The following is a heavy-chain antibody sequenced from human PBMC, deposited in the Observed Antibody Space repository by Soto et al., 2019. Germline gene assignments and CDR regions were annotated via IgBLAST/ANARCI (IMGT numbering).Heavy chain of an antibody. Sequence: QVQLVQAWAKLKKPGASVKVSCKASGYTFSNYDMNWVRQATGQGPEWIGWVNPNNGDTGYAQKFQGRVTLTTDISTTTAYMELTSLRSEDTAIYYCAKVSRKGSAIDFDYWGQGTLITVSS. D-gene: IGHD3-10*01. V-gene: IGHV1-8*01. J-gene: IGHJ4*02. CDR1: GYTFSNYD. CDR2: VNPNNGDT. CDR3: AKVSRKGSAIDFDY.